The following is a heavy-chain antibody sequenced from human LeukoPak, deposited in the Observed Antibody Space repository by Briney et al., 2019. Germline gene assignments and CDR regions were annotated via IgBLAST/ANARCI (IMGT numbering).Heavy chain of an antibody. D-gene: IGHD3-3*01. J-gene: IGHJ4*02. Sequence: GGSLRLSCAASGFTFSSYALSWVRQAPGKGLEWVSAISGSAGSTYYVDSVKGRFTISRDNSKDTLFLQMNSLRAEDTAVYYCAKISLVLNYNFWSGSAVDYWGQGTLVTVSS. CDR3: AKISLVLNYNFWSGSAVDY. CDR1: GFTFSSYA. CDR2: ISGSAGST. V-gene: IGHV3-23*01.